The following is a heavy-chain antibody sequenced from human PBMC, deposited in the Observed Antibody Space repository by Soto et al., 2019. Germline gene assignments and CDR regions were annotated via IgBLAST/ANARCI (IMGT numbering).Heavy chain of an antibody. Sequence: LRLSCAASGFTFSSYGMHWVRQAPGKGLEWVVVIWYDGSNKYYADSVKGRFTISRDDSKNTLYLQMNSLRAEDTAVYYCARNPLVGAYYYYYGMDVWGQGTTVTV. J-gene: IGHJ6*02. D-gene: IGHD1-26*01. CDR2: IWYDGSNK. V-gene: IGHV3-33*01. CDR1: GFTFSSYG. CDR3: ARNPLVGAYYYYYGMDV.